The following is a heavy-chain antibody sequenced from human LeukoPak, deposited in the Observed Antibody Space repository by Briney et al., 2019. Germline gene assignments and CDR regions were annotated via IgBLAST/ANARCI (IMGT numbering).Heavy chain of an antibody. J-gene: IGHJ4*02. CDR3: ARGYGDYAY. CDR2: IDHSGST. D-gene: IGHD4-17*01. Sequence: KPSETLSLTCAVYGGSFSGYYWSWIRQPPGKGLEWIGEIDHSGSTNYNPSLKGRVTISVDTSKNQFSLKLSSVTAADTAVYYCARGYGDYAYWGQGTLVTVSS. CDR1: GGSFSGYY. V-gene: IGHV4-34*01.